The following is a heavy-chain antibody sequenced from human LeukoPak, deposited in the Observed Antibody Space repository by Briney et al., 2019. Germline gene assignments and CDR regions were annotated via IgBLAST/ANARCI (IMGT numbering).Heavy chain of an antibody. CDR2: IYFGGSDT. Sequence: GESLKISCIISGYTFTNYWIGWVRQMSGKGLEWMGIIYFGGSDTRYGPSFQGQVTISADKSISTAYLHWSSLKASDTAMYYCARTYYDYVWGSYRYGLDYWGQGTLVTVSS. D-gene: IGHD3-16*02. J-gene: IGHJ4*02. CDR3: ARTYYDYVWGSYRYGLDY. V-gene: IGHV5-51*01. CDR1: GYTFTNYW.